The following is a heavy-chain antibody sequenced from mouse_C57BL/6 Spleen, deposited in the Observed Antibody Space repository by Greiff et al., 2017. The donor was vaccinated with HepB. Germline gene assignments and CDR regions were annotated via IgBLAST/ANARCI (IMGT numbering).Heavy chain of an antibody. J-gene: IGHJ2*01. CDR1: GYTFPCYC. Sequence: QVQLQQPGAELVRPGSSVKLSCKASGYTFPCYCMPWVNQTPGQGLAWIGVIDPSDCYTNYNQKFKGKATLTVDTSSSTAYVQLSSLTSEDSAVYYWASESPGRGRDYWGQGTTLTVSS. CDR3: ASESPGRGRDY. CDR2: IDPSDCYT. V-gene: IGHV1-59*01.